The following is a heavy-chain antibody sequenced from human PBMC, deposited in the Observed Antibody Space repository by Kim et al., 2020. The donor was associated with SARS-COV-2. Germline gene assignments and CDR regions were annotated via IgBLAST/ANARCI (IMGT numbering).Heavy chain of an antibody. CDR1: GFTFDDYA. Sequence: GGSLRLSCAASGFTFDDYAMHWVRQAPGKGLEWVSGISWNSGSIGYADSVKGRFTISRDNAKNSLYLQMNSLRAEDTALYYCAKDFRYSGSYDDYWGQGT. CDR2: ISWNSGSI. J-gene: IGHJ4*02. CDR3: AKDFRYSGSYDDY. V-gene: IGHV3-9*01. D-gene: IGHD1-26*01.